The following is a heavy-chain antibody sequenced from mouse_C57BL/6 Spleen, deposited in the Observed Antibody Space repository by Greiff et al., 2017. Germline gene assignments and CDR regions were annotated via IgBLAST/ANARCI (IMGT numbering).Heavy chain of an antibody. CDR3: ARCGSSNFYAMCY. CDR2: IHPNSGST. D-gene: IGHD2-5*01. CDR1: GYTFTSYW. Sequence: QVQLQQPGAELVKPGASVKLSCKASGYTFTSYWMHWVKQRPGQGLEWIGMIHPNSGSTNYNEKFKSKATLTVDKSSSTAYMQLSSLTSEDSAVYYCARCGSSNFYAMCYWGQGASVTVSS. V-gene: IGHV1-64*01. J-gene: IGHJ4*01.